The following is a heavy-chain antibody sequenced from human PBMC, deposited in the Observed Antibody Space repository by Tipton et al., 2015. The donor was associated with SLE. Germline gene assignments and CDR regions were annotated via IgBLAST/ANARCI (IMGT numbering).Heavy chain of an antibody. CDR2: IHSDGSST. J-gene: IGHJ6*03. V-gene: IGHV3-74*01. Sequence: SLRLSCAASGFTFSSYWMHWVRQAPGKGLVWVSRIHSDGSSTSYADSVKGRFTISRDNAKNTLYLQMNSLRAEDTAVYYCARDRPSYYYYYYMDVWGKGTTVTVSS. CDR1: GFTFSSYW. CDR3: ARDRPSYYYYYYMDV.